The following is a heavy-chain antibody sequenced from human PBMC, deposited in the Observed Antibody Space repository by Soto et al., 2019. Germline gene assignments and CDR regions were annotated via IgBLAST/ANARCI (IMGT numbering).Heavy chain of an antibody. Sequence: PGGSLRLSCAASGFTFSSYAMHWVRQAPGKGLEWVAVISYDGSNKYYADSVKGRLTISRDNSKNTLYLQMNSLRAEDTAVYYCARLDSGYHPYSFDYRGPGTLVTVSS. CDR3: ARLDSGYHPYSFDY. CDR2: ISYDGSNK. J-gene: IGHJ4*02. D-gene: IGHD5-12*01. CDR1: GFTFSSYA. V-gene: IGHV3-30-3*01.